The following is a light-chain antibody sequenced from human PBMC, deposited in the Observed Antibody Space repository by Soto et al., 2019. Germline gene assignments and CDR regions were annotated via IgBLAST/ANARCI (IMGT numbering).Light chain of an antibody. CDR3: QQSYSSPRT. CDR2: GAS. J-gene: IGKJ2*02. V-gene: IGKV1-39*01. CDR1: RTISTY. Sequence: DIQMTQFPSSISASVGDRVTISCRASRTISTYLNWYQQKPGKAPKLLIYGASSLQSGVSSRFSGSGSGTEFALTISSLQTEDFATYYCQQSYSSPRTFGQGTKIDIK.